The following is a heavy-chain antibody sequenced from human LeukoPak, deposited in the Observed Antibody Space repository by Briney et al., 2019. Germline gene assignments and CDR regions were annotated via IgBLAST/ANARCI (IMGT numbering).Heavy chain of an antibody. CDR1: GFTFSSYA. Sequence: HPGGSLRLSCAASGFTFSSYAMHWVRQAPGKGLEWVAVISYDGSNKYYADSVKGRFTISRDNSKNTLYLQMNSPRAEDTAVYYCASGVAEIYYFDYWGQGTLVTVSS. J-gene: IGHJ4*02. CDR3: ASGVAEIYYFDY. CDR2: ISYDGSNK. V-gene: IGHV3-30-3*01. D-gene: IGHD6-19*01.